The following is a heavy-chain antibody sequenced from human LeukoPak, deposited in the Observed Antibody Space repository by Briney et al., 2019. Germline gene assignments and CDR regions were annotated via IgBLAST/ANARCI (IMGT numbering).Heavy chain of an antibody. CDR3: ARMRLDYYGSGSPDYFDY. J-gene: IGHJ4*02. Sequence: SETLSLTCTVSGGSISSYYWSWIRQPPGKGLEWIGYIYYSGSTNYNPSLKSRVTVSVDTSKNQFSLKLSSVTAADTAVYYCARMRLDYYGSGSPDYFDYWGQGTLVTVSS. CDR1: GGSISSYY. V-gene: IGHV4-59*01. CDR2: IYYSGST. D-gene: IGHD3-10*01.